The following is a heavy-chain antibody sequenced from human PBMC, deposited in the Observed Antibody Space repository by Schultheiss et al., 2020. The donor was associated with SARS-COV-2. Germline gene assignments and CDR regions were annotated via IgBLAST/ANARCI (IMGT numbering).Heavy chain of an antibody. V-gene: IGHV4-34*01. CDR3: ARGPMELHLYYYYYYMDV. Sequence: GSLRLSCAVYGGSFSGYYWSWIRQPPGKGLEWIGEINHSGSTNYNPSLKSRVTISVDTSKNQFSLKLSSVTAADTAVYYCARGPMELHLYYYYYYMDVWGKGTTVTVSS. J-gene: IGHJ6*03. D-gene: IGHD1-7*01. CDR2: INHSGST. CDR1: GGSFSGYY.